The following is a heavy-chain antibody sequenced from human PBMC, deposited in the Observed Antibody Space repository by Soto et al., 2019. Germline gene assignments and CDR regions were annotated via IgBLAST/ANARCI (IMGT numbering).Heavy chain of an antibody. CDR1: GGTFSSYA. CDR3: ARNYYSQRGYYYGMDV. V-gene: IGHV1-69*06. J-gene: IGHJ6*02. CDR2: IIPIFGTA. D-gene: IGHD3-22*01. Sequence: GASVKVSCKASGGTFSSYAISWVLQAPGQGLEWMGGIIPIFGTANYAQKFQGRVTITADKSTSTAYMELSSLRSEDTAVYYCARNYYSQRGYYYGMDVWGQGTTVTVSS.